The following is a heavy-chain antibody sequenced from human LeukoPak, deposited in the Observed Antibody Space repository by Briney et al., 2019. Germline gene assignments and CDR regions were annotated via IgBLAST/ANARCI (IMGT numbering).Heavy chain of an antibody. J-gene: IGHJ6*02. CDR2: ISRSDGMV. Sequence: GGSLRLSCAASGFIFGDYYMSWIRQAPGKGLEWVAYISRSDGMVYYADSVKGRFTVSVENAKSSLFLQMNTLRAEDSAVYYCARGPNHYDYYDLDVWGQGTTVIVSS. CDR1: GFIFGDYY. V-gene: IGHV3-11*01. CDR3: ARGPNHYDYYDLDV.